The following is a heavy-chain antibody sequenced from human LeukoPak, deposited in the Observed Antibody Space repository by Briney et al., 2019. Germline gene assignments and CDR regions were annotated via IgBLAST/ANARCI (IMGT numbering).Heavy chain of an antibody. CDR2: FDPEDGET. Sequence: EASVKVSCKVSGYTLTELSMHWVRQAPGKGLEWMGGFDPEDGETIYAQKFQGRVTMTEDTSTDTAYMELSSLRSEDTAVYYCATRPIYDSSGYYYYFDCWGQGTLVTVSS. J-gene: IGHJ4*02. V-gene: IGHV1-24*01. CDR3: ATRPIYDSSGYYYYFDC. D-gene: IGHD3-22*01. CDR1: GYTLTELS.